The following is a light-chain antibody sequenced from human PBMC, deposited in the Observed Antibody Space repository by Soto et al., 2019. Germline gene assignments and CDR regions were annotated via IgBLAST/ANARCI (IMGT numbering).Light chain of an antibody. CDR2: GAS. V-gene: IGKV3-20*01. Sequence: EIVLTQSPGTLSLSPGDGATLSCRASQSVYSSYLAWYHQKPGRAPRLLSYGASNRATGIPDRFSGSGSGTDFTLTITRLEPENYGVYYCPQYSNSPPGYIFCQGTKL. CDR3: PQYSNSPPGYI. J-gene: IGKJ2*01. CDR1: QSVYSSY.